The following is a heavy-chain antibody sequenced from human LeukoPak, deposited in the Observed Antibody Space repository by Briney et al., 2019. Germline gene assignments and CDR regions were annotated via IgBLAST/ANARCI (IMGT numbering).Heavy chain of an antibody. D-gene: IGHD3-22*01. CDR1: GFTFSSYG. Sequence: GGSLRLSCGASGFTFSSYGMHWVRQAPGKGLEWVAVISYDGSNKYYADSVKGRFTISRDNSKNTLYLQMDSLRADDTAVYYCAKDRATMIVMIRKAPRGELDYWGHGSLVTVSS. J-gene: IGHJ4*01. CDR3: AKDRATMIVMIRKAPRGELDY. CDR2: ISYDGSNK. V-gene: IGHV3-30*18.